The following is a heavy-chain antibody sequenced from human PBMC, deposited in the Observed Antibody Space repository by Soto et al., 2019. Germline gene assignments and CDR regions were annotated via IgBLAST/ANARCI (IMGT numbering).Heavy chain of an antibody. CDR3: ARVRGYSYGHLDY. Sequence: SETLSLTCAVSGYSISIGYYWGCIRQPPGKGLEWIGSIYHSGSTYYNPSLKSRVTISVDTSKNQFSLKLSSVTAADTAVYYCARVRGYSYGHLDYWGQGTLVTVSS. CDR1: GYSISIGYY. D-gene: IGHD5-18*01. J-gene: IGHJ4*02. CDR2: IYHSGST. V-gene: IGHV4-38-2*01.